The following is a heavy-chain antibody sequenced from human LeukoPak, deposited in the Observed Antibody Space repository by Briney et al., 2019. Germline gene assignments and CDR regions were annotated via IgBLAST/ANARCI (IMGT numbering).Heavy chain of an antibody. CDR2: ISNSGSAK. CDR1: RFSFSNHS. D-gene: IGHD3-3*01. CDR3: ARMSGSRLPGN. V-gene: IGHV3-48*01. Sequence: PGGSLRLSCAASRFSFSNHSVNWVRQAPGKGLEWVLYISNSGSAKYYAASVKGRFTISRDNGKNSLYLQMNSLRAEDTAVYYCARMSGSRLPGNWGQGTLVTVSS. J-gene: IGHJ4*02.